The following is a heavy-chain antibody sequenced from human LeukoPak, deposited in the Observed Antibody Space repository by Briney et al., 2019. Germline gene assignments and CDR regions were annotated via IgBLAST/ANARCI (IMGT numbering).Heavy chain of an antibody. CDR2: ISSSSSTI. Sequence: GGSLRLSCAASGFTFSTYSMNWVRQAPGKGLDWVSYISSSSSTIYYADSVKGRFTISRDNAKSSLYLQMNSPRAEDTAVYYCARDFCSTTSCRFDYWGQGTLVTVSS. CDR1: GFTFSTYS. J-gene: IGHJ4*02. D-gene: IGHD2-2*01. CDR3: ARDFCSTTSCRFDY. V-gene: IGHV3-48*01.